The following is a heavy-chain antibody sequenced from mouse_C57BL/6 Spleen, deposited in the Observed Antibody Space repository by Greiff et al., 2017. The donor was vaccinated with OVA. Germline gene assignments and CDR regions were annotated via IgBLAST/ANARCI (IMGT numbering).Heavy chain of an antibody. CDR1: GFNIKDDY. D-gene: IGHD2-3*01. CDR2: IDPENGDT. V-gene: IGHV14-4*01. J-gene: IGHJ4*01. Sequence: EVQLQQSGAELVRPGASVKLSCTASGFNIKDDYMHWVKQRPEQGLEWIGWIDPENGDTEYASEFQGKATITADTSSNTAYLQLSSLTSEDTAVYYCTTGRDDASMDYWGQGTSVTVSS. CDR3: TTGRDDASMDY.